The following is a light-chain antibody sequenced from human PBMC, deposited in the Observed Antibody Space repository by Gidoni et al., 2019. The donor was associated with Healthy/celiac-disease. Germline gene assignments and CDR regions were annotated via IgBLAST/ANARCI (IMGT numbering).Light chain of an antibody. CDR3: QQSYSAPRT. J-gene: IGKJ1*01. CDR1: QSINSY. CDR2: AAS. V-gene: IGKV1-39*01. Sequence: DIQMTQSPSSLSAFVGDRVTITCRATQSINSYLNWYQQKPGKAPKLLIYAASILQSGVPSRFSGSGSGTDFTHTISSLQPEDFATYYCQQSYSAPRTFGQGTKVEIK.